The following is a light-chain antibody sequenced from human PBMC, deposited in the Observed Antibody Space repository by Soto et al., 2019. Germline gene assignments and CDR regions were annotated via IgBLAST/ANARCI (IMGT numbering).Light chain of an antibody. V-gene: IGKV1-39*01. CDR1: QSISSY. Sequence: DIQMTQSPSSLSASVGDRVTITCRASQSISSYLNWYQQKPGKAPKLLIYAASSLQSGVPSRFSGSGSGTDFTLTISSLQPEDFATYYCQQYSDYYTFGQGTKVDIK. J-gene: IGKJ1*01. CDR3: QQYSDYYT. CDR2: AAS.